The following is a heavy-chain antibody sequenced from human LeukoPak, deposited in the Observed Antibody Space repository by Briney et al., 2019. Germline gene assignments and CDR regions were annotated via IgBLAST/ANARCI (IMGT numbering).Heavy chain of an antibody. Sequence: SVKVSCKASGGTFSSYAISWVRQAPGQGLEWMGGIIPIFGTANYAQKFQGRVTITADKSTSTAYMELSSLRSEDTAVYYCARGPLAAAMHGEYFDYWGQGTLVTVSS. V-gene: IGHV1-69*06. CDR2: IIPIFGTA. CDR3: ARGPLAAAMHGEYFDY. J-gene: IGHJ4*02. CDR1: GGTFSSYA. D-gene: IGHD6-13*01.